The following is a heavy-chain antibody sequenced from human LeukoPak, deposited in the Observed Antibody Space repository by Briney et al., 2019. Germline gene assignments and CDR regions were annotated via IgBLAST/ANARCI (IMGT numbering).Heavy chain of an antibody. D-gene: IGHD4-17*01. V-gene: IGHV4-34*01. Sequence: PSETLSLTCAVYGGSLNDYIWTWIRQPPGKGLEWIGEINHSGSTNYNPSLKSRVTISVDTSKNQFSLKLSSVTAADTAVYYCARRTTVTTDDYYFDYWGQGTLVTVSS. J-gene: IGHJ4*02. CDR1: GGSLNDYI. CDR2: INHSGST. CDR3: ARRTTVTTDDYYFDY.